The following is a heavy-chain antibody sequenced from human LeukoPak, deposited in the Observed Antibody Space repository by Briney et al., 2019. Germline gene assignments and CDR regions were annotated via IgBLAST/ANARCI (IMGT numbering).Heavy chain of an antibody. CDR3: ARVERGYCSSISCYGAGYNYFYGMDG. CDR2: ISAYNGDT. J-gene: IGHJ6*02. Sequence: ASVKVSCKASGYTFTNYGITWVRQAPGQGLEWMGWISAYNGDTNYGQKVEGRVTMTTDTSTSTAYMELRSLRSDDTAVYYCARVERGYCSSISCYGAGYNYFYGMDGWGQGTTVTVSS. V-gene: IGHV1-18*01. D-gene: IGHD2-2*01. CDR1: GYTFTNYG.